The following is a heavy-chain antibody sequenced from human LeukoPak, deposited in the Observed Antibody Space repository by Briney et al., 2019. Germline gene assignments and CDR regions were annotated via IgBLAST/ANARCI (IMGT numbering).Heavy chain of an antibody. CDR2: IHFSGST. Sequence: SETLSLTCTVSGGSISSYYWSWIRQPPGKGLEWIGYIHFSGSTNYNPSLKSRVTVSDDKSKNQFSLKLSSVTAADTAVYYCARIFRGAYFDYWGQGTLVAVSS. D-gene: IGHD3-10*01. V-gene: IGHV4-59*01. CDR3: ARIFRGAYFDY. J-gene: IGHJ4*02. CDR1: GGSISSYY.